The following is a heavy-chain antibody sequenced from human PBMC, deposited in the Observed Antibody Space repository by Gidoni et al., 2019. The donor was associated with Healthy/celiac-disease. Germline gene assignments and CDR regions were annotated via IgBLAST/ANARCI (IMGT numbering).Heavy chain of an antibody. CDR2: IKSKTDGGTK. J-gene: IGHJ3*02. CDR1: GFNFSNAG. Sequence: EVQLVESGGGLVRPGGSLRLSCAASGFNFSNAGMGWVRQAPGKGLGWVGRIKSKTDGGTKDDAAPVKGRFTISRDDSKNTLYLQMNSLKTEATAVYYCTTDEGIVGATNAFDIWGQGTMVTVSS. CDR3: TTDEGIVGATNAFDI. D-gene: IGHD1-26*01. V-gene: IGHV3-15*01.